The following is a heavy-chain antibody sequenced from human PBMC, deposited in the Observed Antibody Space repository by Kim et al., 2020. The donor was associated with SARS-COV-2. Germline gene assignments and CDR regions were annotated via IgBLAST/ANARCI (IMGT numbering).Heavy chain of an antibody. CDR3: ARGRVISSWYSSPWFDP. Sequence: LKSRVTISVDTSKNQFSLKLSSVTAADTAVYYCARGRVISSWYSSPWFDPWGQGTLVTVSS. J-gene: IGHJ5*02. D-gene: IGHD6-13*01. V-gene: IGHV4-34*01.